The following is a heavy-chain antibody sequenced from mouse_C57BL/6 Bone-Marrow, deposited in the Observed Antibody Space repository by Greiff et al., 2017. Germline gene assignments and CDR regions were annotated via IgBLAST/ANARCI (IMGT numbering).Heavy chain of an antibody. CDR2: IDPSDCYT. J-gene: IGHJ3*01. V-gene: IGHV1-50*01. Sequence: VQRVESGAELVKPGTSVKLSCKASGYTFTSYWMQWVKQRPGQGLEWIGEIDPSDCYTNYNPKFKGEATLTVDTSSSTAYMLLSSLTPEDSAVYYCVRAEFAYWGQGTLVTVSA. CDR3: VRAEFAY. CDR1: GYTFTSYW.